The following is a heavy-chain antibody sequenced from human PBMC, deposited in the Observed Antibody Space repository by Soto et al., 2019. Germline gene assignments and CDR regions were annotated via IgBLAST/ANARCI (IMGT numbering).Heavy chain of an antibody. Sequence: GGSLILSCAASGFTFSSYAMHWVRQAPGKGLGWVAVISYDGSNKYYADSVKGRFTISRDNSKNTLYLQMNSLRAEDTAVYYCAREAAAAMVSTVLNLWKYYYYYYGMDVSGQAPTVTVS. CDR2: ISYDGSNK. V-gene: IGHV3-30-3*01. D-gene: IGHD5-18*01. CDR3: AREAAAAMVSTVLNLWKYYYYYYGMDV. J-gene: IGHJ6*02. CDR1: GFTFSSYA.